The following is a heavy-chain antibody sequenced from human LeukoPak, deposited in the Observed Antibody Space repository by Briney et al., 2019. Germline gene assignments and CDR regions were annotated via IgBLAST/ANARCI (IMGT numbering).Heavy chain of an antibody. CDR1: GGSFSGYY. Sequence: SETLSLTCAVYGGSFSGYYWSWIRQPPGKGLEWIGEINHSGSTNYNPSLKSRVTMSVDTSKNQFSLKLSSVTAADTAVYYCARDKYYYGSGERWFDPWGQGTLVTVSS. V-gene: IGHV4-34*01. CDR3: ARDKYYYGSGERWFDP. J-gene: IGHJ5*02. D-gene: IGHD3-10*01. CDR2: INHSGST.